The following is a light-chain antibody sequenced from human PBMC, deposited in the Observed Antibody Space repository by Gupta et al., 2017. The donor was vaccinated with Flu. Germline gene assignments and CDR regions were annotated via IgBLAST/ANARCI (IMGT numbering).Light chain of an antibody. CDR3: QQSYSTPRT. CDR1: QSISSY. Sequence: DIQMPQSPSSLSASVGDRVTITCRASQSISSYLNWYQQKPGKAPKLLIYAASSLQSGVPSRFSGSGSGTDFTLTISSLQPEDFATYYCQQSYSTPRTFGQRTKVEIK. V-gene: IGKV1-39*01. J-gene: IGKJ1*01. CDR2: AAS.